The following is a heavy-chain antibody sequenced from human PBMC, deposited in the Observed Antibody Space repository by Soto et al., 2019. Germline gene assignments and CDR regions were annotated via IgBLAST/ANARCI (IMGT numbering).Heavy chain of an antibody. CDR3: ARGGTQWLVHDY. CDR2: IWYDGSNK. D-gene: IGHD6-19*01. J-gene: IGHJ4*02. CDR1: GFTFSSYG. V-gene: IGHV3-33*01. Sequence: QVQLVESGGGVVQPGRSLRLSCAASGFTFSSYGMNWVRQAPGKGLEWVAVIWYDGSNKYYTDSVKGRFTICRDNSKNTLYLQMNRLRAEDTAVYYCARGGTQWLVHDYWGQGTLVTVSS.